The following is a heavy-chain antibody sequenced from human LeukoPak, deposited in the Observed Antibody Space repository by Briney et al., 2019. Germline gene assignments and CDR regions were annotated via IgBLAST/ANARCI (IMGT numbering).Heavy chain of an antibody. D-gene: IGHD4-17*01. V-gene: IGHV4-31*03. J-gene: IGHJ4*02. CDR1: GGSISSGGYY. Sequence: SQTLSLTCTVSGGSISSGGYYWSWIRQHPGKGLEWIGYIYYSGSTYYNPSLKSRVTISVDTSKNQFSLKLSSVTAADTAVYYCARHHDYDYGDYLPLDYWGQGTLVTVSS. CDR2: IYYSGST. CDR3: ARHHDYDYGDYLPLDY.